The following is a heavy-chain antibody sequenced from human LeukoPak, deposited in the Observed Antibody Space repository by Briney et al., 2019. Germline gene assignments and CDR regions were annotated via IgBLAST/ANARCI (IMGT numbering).Heavy chain of an antibody. V-gene: IGHV4-34*01. D-gene: IGHD6-19*01. CDR1: GGSFSGYY. CDR3: ARGRPQKKCGCWFDP. J-gene: IGHJ5*02. Sequence: SETLSLTCAVYGGSFSGYYWSWLRQPPGKGLEWIGEINHSGSTNYNPSLKSRVTISVDTSKNQFSLKLSSVTAADTAVYYCARGRPQKKCGCWFDPWGQGTLVTVSS. CDR2: INHSGST.